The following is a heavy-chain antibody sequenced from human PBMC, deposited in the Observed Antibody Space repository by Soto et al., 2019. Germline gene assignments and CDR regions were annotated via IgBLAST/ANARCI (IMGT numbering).Heavy chain of an antibody. D-gene: IGHD6-19*01. CDR2: VGFSGTDT. V-gene: IGHV3-23*01. Sequence: PGGSLRLSCAASAFPFSTYTMNWVRQAPGKGLEWVSAVGFSGTDTYYADSVKGRFTISRDNSKNTLFLQMNSLRAEDTAIYYCTNLAVAGTKNWGQGILVTVSS. CDR1: AFPFSTYT. J-gene: IGHJ4*02. CDR3: TNLAVAGTKN.